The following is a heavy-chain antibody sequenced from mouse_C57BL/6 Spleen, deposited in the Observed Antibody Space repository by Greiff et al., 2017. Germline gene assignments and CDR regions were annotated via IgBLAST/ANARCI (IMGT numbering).Heavy chain of an antibody. J-gene: IGHJ2*01. CDR1: GYTFTSYW. CDR2: INPSNGGT. V-gene: IGHV1-53*01. CDR3: ARGAYGSSYFDY. D-gene: IGHD1-1*01. Sequence: QVQLQQPGTELVKPGASVKLSCKASGYTFTSYWMHWVKQRPGQGLEWIGNINPSNGGTNYNEKFKSKATLTVDKSSSTAYMQLSSLTCEDSAVYYCARGAYGSSYFDYGRKGTTLTVSS.